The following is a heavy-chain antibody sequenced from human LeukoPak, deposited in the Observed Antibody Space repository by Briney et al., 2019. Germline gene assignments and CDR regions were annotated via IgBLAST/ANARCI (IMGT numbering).Heavy chain of an antibody. CDR3: ASRLLWFGELFDY. Sequence: GGSLRLSCAASGFTFTTYWMSWVRQLPGKGLEWVANINQDGTEKYYVDSVKGRFTISRDNAKNSLDLQMNSLRAEDTAVYYCASRLLWFGELFDYWGQGTLVTVSS. CDR2: INQDGTEK. J-gene: IGHJ4*02. V-gene: IGHV3-7*01. D-gene: IGHD3-10*01. CDR1: GFTFTTYW.